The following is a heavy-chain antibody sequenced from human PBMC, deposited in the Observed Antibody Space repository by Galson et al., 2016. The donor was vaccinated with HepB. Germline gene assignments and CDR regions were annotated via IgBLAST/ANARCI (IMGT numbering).Heavy chain of an antibody. CDR1: GFSFTNYW. V-gene: IGHV5-51*03. D-gene: IGHD1-1*01. CDR3: ATLYWNADDYNGMDV. CDR2: IYPDDSDT. Sequence: QSGAEVKKPGESLKISCKGSGFSFTNYWIGWVRQMPGKGLEWMGIIYPDDSDTRYSPSFQGQVTTSADKSISTAYLQWSSLKASDTAMYYCATLYWNADDYNGMDVWGQGTTVTVSS. J-gene: IGHJ6*02.